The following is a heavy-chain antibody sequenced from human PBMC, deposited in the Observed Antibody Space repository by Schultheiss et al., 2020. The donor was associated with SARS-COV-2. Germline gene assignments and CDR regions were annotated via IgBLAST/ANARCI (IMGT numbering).Heavy chain of an antibody. D-gene: IGHD3-3*01. J-gene: IGHJ6*02. Sequence: GGSLRLSCAASGFTVSSNYMSWVRQAPGKGLEWVAVIWYDGSNKYYADSVKGRFTISRDNAKDTVYLQMNSLRAEDTAVYYCARGYDFWSGYYMSYYYGMDVWGQGTTVTVSS. CDR1: GFTVSSNY. CDR3: ARGYDFWSGYYMSYYYGMDV. CDR2: IWYDGSNK. V-gene: IGHV3-33*08.